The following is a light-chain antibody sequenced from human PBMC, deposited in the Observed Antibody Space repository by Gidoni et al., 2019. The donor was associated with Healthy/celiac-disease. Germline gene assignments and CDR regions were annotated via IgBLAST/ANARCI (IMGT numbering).Light chain of an antibody. Sequence: EIVLTQSPGTLSLSPEERATFSCRASQSLISSYLALYQQKPGQAPRLLIYGASSRATGLPDRFSGSGSGTDFTLTISRLEPEEFAVYYCQQYGSSTGYTFGQGTKLEIK. CDR3: QQYGSSTGYT. CDR2: GAS. J-gene: IGKJ2*01. V-gene: IGKV3-20*01. CDR1: QSLISSY.